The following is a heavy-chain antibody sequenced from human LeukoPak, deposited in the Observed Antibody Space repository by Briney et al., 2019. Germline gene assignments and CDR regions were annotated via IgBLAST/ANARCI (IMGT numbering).Heavy chain of an antibody. CDR2: IYYSGST. J-gene: IGHJ6*02. Sequence: PSETLSLTCTVSGGSISSYYWSWIRQPPGKGLEWIGYIYYSGSTNYNPSLKSRVTISVDTSKNQFSLKLSSVTAADTAVYYCARALRARITGTTASVYGMDVWGQGTTVTV. CDR3: ARALRARITGTTASVYGMDV. V-gene: IGHV4-59*01. CDR1: GGSISSYY. D-gene: IGHD1-20*01.